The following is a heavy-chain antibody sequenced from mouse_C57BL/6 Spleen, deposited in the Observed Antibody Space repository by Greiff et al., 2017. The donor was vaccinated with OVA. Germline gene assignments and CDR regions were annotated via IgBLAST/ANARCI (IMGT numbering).Heavy chain of an antibody. V-gene: IGHV1-42*01. CDR3: ARDGYYGFFAY. CDR2: INPSTGGT. CDR1: GYSFTGYY. Sequence: VQLQQSGPELVKPGASVKISCKASGYSFTGYYMNWVKQSPEKSLEWIGEINPSTGGTTYNQKFKAKATLTVDKSSSTAYMQLKSLTSEDSAVYYCARDGYYGFFAYWGQGTLVTVSA. D-gene: IGHD2-3*01. J-gene: IGHJ3*01.